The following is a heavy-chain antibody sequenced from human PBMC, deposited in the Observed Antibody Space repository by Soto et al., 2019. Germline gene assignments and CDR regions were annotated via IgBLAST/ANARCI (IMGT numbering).Heavy chain of an antibody. CDR1: GFTFSSYG. D-gene: IGHD1-7*01. Sequence: QVQLVESGGGVVQPGRSLRLSCAASGFTFSSYGMHWVRQAPGKGLEWVAVISYDGSNKYYADSVKGRFTISRDNSKNTLYLQMNSLRAEDTAVYYCAKDAGTTGGNWFDPWGQGTLVTVSS. V-gene: IGHV3-30*18. CDR2: ISYDGSNK. J-gene: IGHJ5*02. CDR3: AKDAGTTGGNWFDP.